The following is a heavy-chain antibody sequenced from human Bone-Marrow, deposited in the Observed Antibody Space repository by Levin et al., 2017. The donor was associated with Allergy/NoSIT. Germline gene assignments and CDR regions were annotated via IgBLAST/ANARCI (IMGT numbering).Heavy chain of an antibody. Sequence: SVKVSCQASGGTFSSYGINWVRQAPGQGLEWMGGIIPVFNTPNYAQKIQGRLTITADESTSTAYMELSSLRFEDTAVYYCARGHITMTLPYYYYMDVWGKGTTVTVSS. CDR1: GGTFSSYG. D-gene: IGHD3-3*01. J-gene: IGHJ6*03. CDR3: ARGHITMTLPYYYYMDV. CDR2: IIPVFNTP. V-gene: IGHV1-69*13.